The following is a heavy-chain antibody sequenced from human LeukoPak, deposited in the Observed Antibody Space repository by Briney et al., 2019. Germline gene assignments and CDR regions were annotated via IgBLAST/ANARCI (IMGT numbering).Heavy chain of an antibody. CDR3: ARADFIAAAGTVDY. J-gene: IGHJ4*02. D-gene: IGHD6-13*01. CDR2: ISAYNGNT. V-gene: IGHV1-18*01. CDR1: GYTFTSYG. Sequence: ASVKVSCKASGYTFTSYGISWVRHAPGQGLEWMGRISAYNGNTNYAQKLQGRVTMTTDTSTSTAYMELRSLRSDDTAVYYCARADFIAAAGTVDYWGQGTLVTVSS.